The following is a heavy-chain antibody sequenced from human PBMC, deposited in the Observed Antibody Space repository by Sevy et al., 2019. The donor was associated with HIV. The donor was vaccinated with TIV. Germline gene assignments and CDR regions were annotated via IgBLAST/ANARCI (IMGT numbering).Heavy chain of an antibody. D-gene: IGHD1-7*01. CDR3: ARDDGNYYFHY. CDR1: GFTFSKYW. J-gene: IGHJ4*02. Sequence: GGSLRLSCAASGFTFSKYWMGWVRQAPGKGLEWVANIKQDAGQKYYVDSVKGGFTISRENAKNSLYLQMNSLRAADTAVCICARDDGNYYFHYWGQGALVTVSS. CDR2: IKQDAGQK. V-gene: IGHV3-7*01.